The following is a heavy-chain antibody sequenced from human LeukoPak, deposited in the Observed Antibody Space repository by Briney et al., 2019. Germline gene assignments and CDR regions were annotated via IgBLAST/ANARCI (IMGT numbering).Heavy chain of an antibody. CDR1: GFTFSTYA. Sequence: PGGSLRLSCAASGFTFSTYAMHWVRQAPGKGLEHVSSITSNGDNTYYANSVKGRFTISRDNSKNTLYLQMGSLRAEDMAVYYCARDRAGNGDYWGQGTLVTVSS. CDR3: ARDRAGNGDY. V-gene: IGHV3-64*01. CDR2: ITSNGDNT. D-gene: IGHD4-23*01. J-gene: IGHJ4*02.